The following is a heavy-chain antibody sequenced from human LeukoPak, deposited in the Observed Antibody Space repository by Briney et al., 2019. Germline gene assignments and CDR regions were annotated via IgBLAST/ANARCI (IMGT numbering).Heavy chain of an antibody. CDR2: INPNSGGT. CDR3: ARVDVAYYDFWSGYYKDYYYGMDV. D-gene: IGHD3-3*01. J-gene: IGHJ6*02. V-gene: IGHV1-2*02. CDR1: GYTFTGYY. Sequence: ASVKVSCKASGYTFTGYYMHWVRQAPGQGLEWMRWINPNSGGTNYAQKFQGRVTMTRDTSISTAYMELSRLRSDDTAVYYCARVDVAYYDFWSGYYKDYYYGMDVWGQGTTVTVSS.